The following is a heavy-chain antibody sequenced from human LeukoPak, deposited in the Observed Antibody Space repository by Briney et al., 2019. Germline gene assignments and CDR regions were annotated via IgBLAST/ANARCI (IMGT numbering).Heavy chain of an antibody. CDR3: ARDFYIAARRSSGLDY. CDR1: GFTFSSYW. D-gene: IGHD6-6*01. CDR2: IKQDGSEK. V-gene: IGHV3-7*01. J-gene: IGHJ4*02. Sequence: GGSLRLSCAASGFTFSSYWMSWVRQAPGKGLEWVANIKQDGSEKYYVDSVKGRFTISRDNAKNSLYLQMNSLRAEDTAVYYCARDFYIAARRSSGLDYWGQGTLVTVSS.